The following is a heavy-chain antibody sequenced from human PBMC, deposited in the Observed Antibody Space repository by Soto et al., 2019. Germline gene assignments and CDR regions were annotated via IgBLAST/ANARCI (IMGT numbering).Heavy chain of an antibody. J-gene: IGHJ6*02. Sequence: ASVKVSCKASGGTFSSYAISWVRQAPGQGLEWMGGIIPIFGTANYAQKFQGRVTITADESTSTAYMELSSLRSEDTAVYYCARQIVVVPAARNYYYYYGMDVWGQGTTVTAP. D-gene: IGHD2-2*01. CDR3: ARQIVVVPAARNYYYYYGMDV. V-gene: IGHV1-69*13. CDR2: IIPIFGTA. CDR1: GGTFSSYA.